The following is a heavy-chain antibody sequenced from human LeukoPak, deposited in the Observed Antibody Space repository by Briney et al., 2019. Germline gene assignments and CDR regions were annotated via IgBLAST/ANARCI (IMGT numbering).Heavy chain of an antibody. V-gene: IGHV3-74*01. CDR1: GFAFSSYW. J-gene: IGHJ4*02. CDR2: ISGDGSTT. Sequence: GGSLRLSCATSGFAFSSYWMLWVRQVPGKGLVWVSRISGDGSTTTYADSVKGRFTISRDNTNNILYLQMNSLRAEDTDIYYCARSQFDYWGQGILVTVTS. CDR3: ARSQFDY.